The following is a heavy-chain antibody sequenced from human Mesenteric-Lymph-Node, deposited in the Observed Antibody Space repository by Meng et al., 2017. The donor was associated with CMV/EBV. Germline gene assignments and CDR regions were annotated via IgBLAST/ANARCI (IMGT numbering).Heavy chain of an antibody. CDR2: INPNNGGT. CDR3: ARGRYYYGLDV. J-gene: IGHJ6*02. V-gene: IGHV1-2*02. D-gene: IGHD3-16*02. CDR1: GYRFIDFY. Sequence: ASVTVSCKASGYRFIDFYMHWVRQAPGQGLEWMGWINPNNGGTVYAQNFQDRVTMTSDTSITTAYMELSSLISDDSAIYYCARGRYYYGLDVWGQGTAVTVSS.